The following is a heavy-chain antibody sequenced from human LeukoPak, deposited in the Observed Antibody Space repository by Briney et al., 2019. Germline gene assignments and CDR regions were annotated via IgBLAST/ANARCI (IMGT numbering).Heavy chain of an antibody. CDR3: ARDPVGYGGETWFDP. J-gene: IGHJ5*02. D-gene: IGHD5-12*01. Sequence: ASVKVSCKASGGTFSSYAISWVRQAPGQGLEWMGGIIPIFGTANYAQKFQGRVTITADESTSTAYMELSSLRSEDTAVYYCARDPVGYGGETWFDPWGQGTLVTVSS. CDR1: GGTFSSYA. V-gene: IGHV1-69*13. CDR2: IIPIFGTA.